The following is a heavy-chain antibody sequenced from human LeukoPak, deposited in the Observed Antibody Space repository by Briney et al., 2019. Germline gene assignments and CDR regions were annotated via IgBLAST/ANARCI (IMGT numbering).Heavy chain of an antibody. J-gene: IGHJ4*02. V-gene: IGHV1-18*01. CDR3: ARDMLSNGLFDY. Sequence: ASVKVSCKASGYTFTSYGISWVRQAPGQGLEWMGWISAYNGNTNYAQKLQGRVTMTTDTSTSTAYMEMRSLRSDDTAVYYCARDMLSNGLFDYWGQGTLVTVSS. CDR1: GYTFTSYG. D-gene: IGHD3-10*02. CDR2: ISAYNGNT.